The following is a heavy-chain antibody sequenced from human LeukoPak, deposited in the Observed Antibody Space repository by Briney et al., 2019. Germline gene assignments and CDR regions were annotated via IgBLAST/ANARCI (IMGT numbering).Heavy chain of an antibody. CDR2: ISAYKGNT. J-gene: IGHJ5*02. Sequence: ASVKVSCKASVYTFTSYGISWVRQAPGQGLEWMGWISAYKGNTNYAQKLQGRVTITTDESTSTAYMELSSLRSEDTAVYYCAREAFCSSTSCSRSFDPWGQGTLVTVSS. CDR1: VYTFTSYG. V-gene: IGHV1-18*01. D-gene: IGHD2-2*01. CDR3: AREAFCSSTSCSRSFDP.